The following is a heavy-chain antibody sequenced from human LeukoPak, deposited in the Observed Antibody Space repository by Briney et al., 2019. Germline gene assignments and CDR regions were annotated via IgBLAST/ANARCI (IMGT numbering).Heavy chain of an antibody. CDR1: GFTFTNAW. D-gene: IGHD3-9*01. J-gene: IGHJ3*02. V-gene: IGHV3-15*01. Sequence: GGSLRLSCAASGFTFTNAWMSWVRQAPGKGLEWVGRIKSKTDGGTTDYAAPVKGRFTISRDDSKNTLYLQMNSLRAEDTAVYYCARQLRYFDWFAGPDAFDIWGQGTMVTVSS. CDR2: IKSKTDGGTT. CDR3: ARQLRYFDWFAGPDAFDI.